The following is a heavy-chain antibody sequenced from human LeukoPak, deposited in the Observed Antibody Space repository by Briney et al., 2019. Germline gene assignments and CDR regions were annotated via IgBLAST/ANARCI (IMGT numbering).Heavy chain of an antibody. V-gene: IGHV3-23*01. CDR3: AKGWATVPNDY. D-gene: IGHD4-17*01. Sequence: GGSLRLSCAASGFTFSSYAMSWVRQAPGRGLNWVSGISGGGNTTYYTDSVKGRFAIYRDNSRNTLYLQMNSLRAEDTAVYFCAKGWATVPNDYWGQGTLVTVSS. CDR2: ISGGGNTT. CDR1: GFTFSSYA. J-gene: IGHJ4*02.